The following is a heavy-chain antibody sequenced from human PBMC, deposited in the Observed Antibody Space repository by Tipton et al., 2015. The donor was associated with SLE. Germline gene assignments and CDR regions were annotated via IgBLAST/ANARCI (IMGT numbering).Heavy chain of an antibody. CDR1: GDSVSSNSAV. Sequence: GLVKPSQTLSLTCAISGDSVSSNSAVWNWIRQSPSSGLEWLGRTYYRSKWYTDYAVSVKSRITINPDASKNQFSLKLNSVTAADTAVYYCARHGGYWGQGTLVTVSS. J-gene: IGHJ4*02. CDR2: TYYRSKWYT. V-gene: IGHV6-1*01. D-gene: IGHD3-3*01. CDR3: ARHGGY.